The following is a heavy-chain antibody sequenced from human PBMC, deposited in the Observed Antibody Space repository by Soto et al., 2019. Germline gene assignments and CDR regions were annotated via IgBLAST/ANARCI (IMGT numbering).Heavy chain of an antibody. CDR2: IKSKTDGGTT. CDR3: TTDYPRSLPGY. V-gene: IGHV3-15*01. Sequence: PGGSLRLSCAASGFTFSNAWMSWVRQAPGKGLEWVGRIKSKTDGGTTDYAAPVKGRFTISRDDSKTTLYLQMNSLKTEDTAVYYCTTDYPRSLPGYWGQGTLVTVSS. J-gene: IGHJ4*02. CDR1: GFTFSNAW.